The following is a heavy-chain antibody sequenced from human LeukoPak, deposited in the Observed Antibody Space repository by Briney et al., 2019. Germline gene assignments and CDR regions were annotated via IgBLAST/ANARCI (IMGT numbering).Heavy chain of an antibody. J-gene: IGHJ4*02. CDR1: GGSISSCY. V-gene: IGHV4-59*12. D-gene: IGHD5-18*01. CDR2: IYYSGRT. Sequence: SETLSLTCTVSGGSISSCYWSWIRQPPGKGLEWIGYIYYSGRTRYNPSLKSPVTISVDTSKNQFSLRLNSVTAADTAVYFCARGQKYSYGYTVTELGSGYFDYWGQGTLVTVSS. CDR3: ARGQKYSYGYTVTELGSGYFDY.